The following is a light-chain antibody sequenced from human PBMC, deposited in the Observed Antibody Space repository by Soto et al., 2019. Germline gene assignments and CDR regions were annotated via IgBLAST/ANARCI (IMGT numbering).Light chain of an antibody. CDR1: QSVSSSY. V-gene: IGKV3-20*01. CDR3: QQYGRSSWT. Sequence: EIVLTQSPGTLSLSPGYRATLSCRASQSVSSSYFAWYQQKPGQAPRLLIYGTCSRATAIPDRFSGSGSGTDFTLAISRLEPEDFAEYYCQQYGRSSWTFGQGTKLEIK. J-gene: IGKJ1*01. CDR2: GTC.